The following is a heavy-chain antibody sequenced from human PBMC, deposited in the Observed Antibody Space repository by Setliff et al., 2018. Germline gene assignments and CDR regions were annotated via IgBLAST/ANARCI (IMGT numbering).Heavy chain of an antibody. D-gene: IGHD3-10*01. CDR3: AREAYYYGSGSYPLDY. Sequence: SETLSLTCGVSGYSISSGYDWGWIRQPAGKGLEWIGRVSTSGSTNYNPSLKSRVTISVDTSKNQFSLKLSSVTAADTAVYYCAREAYYYGSGSYPLDYWGQGTLVTVSS. CDR1: GYSISSGYD. V-gene: IGHV4-61*02. J-gene: IGHJ4*02. CDR2: VSTSGST.